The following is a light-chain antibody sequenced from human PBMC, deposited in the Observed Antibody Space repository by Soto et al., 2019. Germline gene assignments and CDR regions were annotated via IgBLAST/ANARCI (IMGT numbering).Light chain of an antibody. CDR2: DVT. CDR3: SSYTSSSTYV. J-gene: IGLJ1*01. CDR1: ISDVGFYAR. V-gene: IGLV2-18*02. Sequence: QSALTQPPSVSGSPGQSVTISCTGTISDVGFYARVSWYQQPPGTAPKLLIYDVTNRPSGVPDRFSGSQSGKTASLTISGLQAGDEADYYCSSYTSSSTYVFGTVTKLTVL.